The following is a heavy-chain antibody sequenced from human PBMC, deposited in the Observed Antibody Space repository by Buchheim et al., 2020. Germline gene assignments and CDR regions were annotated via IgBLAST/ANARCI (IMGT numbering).Heavy chain of an antibody. CDR1: GGTFSSYA. Sequence: QVQLVQSGAEVKKPGSSVKVSCKASGGTFSSYAISWVRQAPGQGLEWMGGIIPIFGTANYAQKFQGRVTITADESTRTAYMELSSLRSEDTAVYYCAAEYCGGDCYSEGPRATYFDYWGQGTL. CDR3: AAEYCGGDCYSEGPRATYFDY. V-gene: IGHV1-69*01. J-gene: IGHJ4*02. CDR2: IIPIFGTA. D-gene: IGHD2-21*02.